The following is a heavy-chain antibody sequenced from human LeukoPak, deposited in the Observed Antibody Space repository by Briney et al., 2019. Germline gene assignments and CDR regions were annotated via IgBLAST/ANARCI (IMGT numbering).Heavy chain of an antibody. V-gene: IGHV3-30-3*01. CDR2: ISYDGSNK. CDR3: ARELLYYYDSSGYSLDY. D-gene: IGHD3-22*01. Sequence: GGSLRLSCAASGFTVSYNYMSWVRQAPGKGLEWVAVISYDGSNKYYADSVKGRFTISRDNSKNTLYLQMNSLRAEDTAVYYCARELLYYYDSSGYSLDYWGQGTLVTVSS. J-gene: IGHJ4*02. CDR1: GFTVSYNY.